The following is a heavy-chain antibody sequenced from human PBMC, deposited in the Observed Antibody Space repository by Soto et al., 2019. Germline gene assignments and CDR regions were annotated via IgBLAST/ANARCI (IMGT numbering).Heavy chain of an antibody. CDR1: GGSIDSYY. D-gene: IGHD5-18*01. Sequence: SETLSLTCTVSGGSIDSYYWSWIRQRPGKGLEWIGYIYHSGSTDYNPSLNSRVTISVATSKKQFSLNLTSVTAADTAVYYCAKNVDTATGYDYWGQGALVTVYS. CDR3: AKNVDTATGYDY. J-gene: IGHJ4*02. V-gene: IGHV4-59*01. CDR2: IYHSGST.